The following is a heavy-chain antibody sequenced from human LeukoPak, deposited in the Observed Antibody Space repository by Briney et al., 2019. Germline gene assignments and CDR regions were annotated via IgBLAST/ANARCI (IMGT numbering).Heavy chain of an antibody. D-gene: IGHD5-24*01. CDR1: GYTFTSYY. J-gene: IGHJ4*02. CDR2: INPSGGST. V-gene: IGHV1-46*01. CDR3: ARDAGGRWLQGDY. Sequence: GASVTVSCTASGYTFTSYYMHGVRQAPGQGGEWMGIINPSGGSTSYAHKFQGRVTMTRDTSTSTVYMELSSLRSEDTAVYYCARDAGGRWLQGDYWGQGTLVTVSS.